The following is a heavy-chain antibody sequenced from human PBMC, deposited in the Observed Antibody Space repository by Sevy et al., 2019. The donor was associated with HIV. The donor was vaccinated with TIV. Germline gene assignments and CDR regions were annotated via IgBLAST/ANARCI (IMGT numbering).Heavy chain of an antibody. Sequence: GESLKISCEGSGYSFTSHWIGWVRHMPGKGLEWMGILYPDDSETRNSPSFQGQVTFSDHKSISTDYLQCSNLKASDTAMYYCATSRSGYFDSSGYYIYWGQGTMVTVSS. D-gene: IGHD3-22*01. J-gene: IGHJ4*02. CDR2: LYPDDSET. CDR3: ATSRSGYFDSSGYYIY. V-gene: IGHV5-51*01. CDR1: GYSFTSHW.